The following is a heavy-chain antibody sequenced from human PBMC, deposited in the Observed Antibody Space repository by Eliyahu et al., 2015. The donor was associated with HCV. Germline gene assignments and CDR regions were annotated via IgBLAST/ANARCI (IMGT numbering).Heavy chain of an antibody. Sequence: QLQLQESGPGLVKPSETLSLTCTVSXGSITSSXYXWGWVRXPPGKGLQWIGSIYDSGSAAYNPSLKSRATISVDTSKNQFSLKLSSVTAADTAVYYCARLRRNWXDPWGQGTLVTVSS. V-gene: IGHV4-39*01. CDR3: ARLRRNWXDP. CDR2: IYDSGSA. CDR1: XGSITSSXYX. J-gene: IGHJ5*02.